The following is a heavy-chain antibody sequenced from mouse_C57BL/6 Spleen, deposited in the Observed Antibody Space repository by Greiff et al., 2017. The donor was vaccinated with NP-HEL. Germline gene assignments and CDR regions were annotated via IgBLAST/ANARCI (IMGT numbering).Heavy chain of an antibody. V-gene: IGHV1-69*01. CDR2: IDPSDSYT. D-gene: IGHD2-4*01. CDR3: ARGGLRPYWYFDV. Sequence: VQLQQPGAELVMPGASVKLSCKASGYTFTSYWMHWVKQRPGQGLEWIGEIDPSDSYTNYNQKFKGKSTLTVDKSSSTAYMQLSSLTSEDSAVYYCARGGLRPYWYFDVWGTGTTVTVSS. J-gene: IGHJ1*03. CDR1: GYTFTSYW.